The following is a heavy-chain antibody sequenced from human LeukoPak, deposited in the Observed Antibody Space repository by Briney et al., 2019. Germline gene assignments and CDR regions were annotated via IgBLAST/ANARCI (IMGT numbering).Heavy chain of an antibody. CDR3: ARRSGIAVAGAFDY. D-gene: IGHD6-19*01. J-gene: IGHJ4*02. V-gene: IGHV3-23*01. CDR2: ISGSGGST. CDR1: GFTFSSYG. Sequence: GGTLRLSCAASGFTFSSYGMSWVRQAPGKGLEWVSTISGSGGSTYYADSVKGRFTISRDNSKNTLYLQMNSLRAEDTAVYYCARRSGIAVAGAFDYWGQGTLVTVSS.